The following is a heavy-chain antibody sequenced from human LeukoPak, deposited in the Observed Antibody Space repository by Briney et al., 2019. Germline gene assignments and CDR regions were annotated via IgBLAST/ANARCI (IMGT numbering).Heavy chain of an antibody. CDR2: INPNSGGT. V-gene: IGHV1-2*02. D-gene: IGHD6-13*01. Sequence: ASVKVSCKASGYTFTGYYMHWVRQAPGQGLEWMGWINPNSGGTNYAQKFQGRVTMTRDTSISTVYMELSRLRSDDTAVYYCASALPSLAAAGSFDYWGQGTLVTVSS. CDR1: GYTFTGYY. J-gene: IGHJ4*02. CDR3: ASALPSLAAAGSFDY.